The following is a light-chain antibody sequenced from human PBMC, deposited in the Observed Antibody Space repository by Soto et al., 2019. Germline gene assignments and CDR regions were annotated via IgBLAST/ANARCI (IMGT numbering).Light chain of an antibody. CDR1: SDNY. CDR3: RSYTNSRTLL. V-gene: IGLV2-14*01. CDR2: GVT. J-gene: IGLJ1*01. Sequence: QSALTQPASVSGSPGQSITISCTGTSDNYVSWYQQHPGKVPKLMIYGVTNRPSGVSDRFSGSKSGNTASLTISGLQTEDEADYYCRSYTNSRTLLFGAGTKLTVL.